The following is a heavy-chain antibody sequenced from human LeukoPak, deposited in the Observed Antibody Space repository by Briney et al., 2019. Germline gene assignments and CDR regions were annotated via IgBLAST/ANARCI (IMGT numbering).Heavy chain of an antibody. V-gene: IGHV4-59*01. CDR1: GGSISSYY. CDR2: IYSSGST. D-gene: IGHD3-3*01. Sequence: SETLSLTCTVSGGSISSYYWSWIRQPPEKGLEWIGYIYSSGSTNYNPSLRSRVTISVDTSKNQFSLKLNSVTAADTAAYYCARRGDTTFGVVNMAGWFDPWGQGTLVTVSS. J-gene: IGHJ5*02. CDR3: ARRGDTTFGVVNMAGWFDP.